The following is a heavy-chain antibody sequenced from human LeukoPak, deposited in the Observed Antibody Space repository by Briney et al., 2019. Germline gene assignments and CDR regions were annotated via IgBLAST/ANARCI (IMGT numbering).Heavy chain of an antibody. Sequence: GGSLRLSCAASGFTFSSYTMHWVRQAPGKGLEWVAVISYDGGNKYYADSVKGRFTISRDNSKNTLDLQMNSLRPEDTAVYYCARDFSAYRFGEFDYWGQGTLVTVSS. CDR2: ISYDGGNK. V-gene: IGHV3-30*04. J-gene: IGHJ4*02. CDR1: GFTFSSYT. CDR3: ARDFSAYRFGEFDY. D-gene: IGHD3-10*01.